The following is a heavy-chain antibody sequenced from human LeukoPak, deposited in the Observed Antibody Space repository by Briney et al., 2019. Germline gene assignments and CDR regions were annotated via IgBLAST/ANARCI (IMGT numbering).Heavy chain of an antibody. V-gene: IGHV1-18*01. D-gene: IGHD3-22*01. J-gene: IGHJ4*02. Sequence: ASVKVSCKASGYTLTSYGISWVRQAPGQGLEWMGWISAYNGNTNYAQKLQGRVTMTTDTSTSTAYMELRSLRSDDTAVYYCARSTPYYYDSSGYPFDYWGQGTLVTVSS. CDR2: ISAYNGNT. CDR3: ARSTPYYYDSSGYPFDY. CDR1: GYTLTSYG.